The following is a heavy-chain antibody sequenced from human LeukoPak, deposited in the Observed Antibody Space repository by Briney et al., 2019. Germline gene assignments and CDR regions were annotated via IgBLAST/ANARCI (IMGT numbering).Heavy chain of an antibody. V-gene: IGHV4-59*08. CDR1: GGSISGYY. J-gene: IGHJ4*02. Sequence: KPSETLSLTRPVSGGSISGYYWSWIRQPPGKGLEWIGYIYYSGSTNHNPSLKSRVAISIDTSKNQFSLSLSSVTAADTAVYYCARHYYDGSSYYHLDYWGQGTLVTVSS. CDR2: IYYSGST. D-gene: IGHD3-22*01. CDR3: ARHYYDGSSYYHLDY.